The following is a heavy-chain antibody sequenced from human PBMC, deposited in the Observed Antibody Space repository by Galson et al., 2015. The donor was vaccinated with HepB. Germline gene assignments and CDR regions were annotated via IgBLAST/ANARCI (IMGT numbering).Heavy chain of an antibody. CDR3: ARGHRDSTWYDYFQH. CDR2: IIPIFGTA. J-gene: IGHJ1*01. D-gene: IGHD6-13*01. CDR1: GGTFSSYA. Sequence: SVKVSCKASGGTFSSYAISWVRQAPGQGLEWMGGIIPIFGTANYAQKFQGRVTITADESTSTAYMELSSLRSEDTAVYYCARGHRDSTWYDYFQHWGQGTLVTVSS. V-gene: IGHV1-69*13.